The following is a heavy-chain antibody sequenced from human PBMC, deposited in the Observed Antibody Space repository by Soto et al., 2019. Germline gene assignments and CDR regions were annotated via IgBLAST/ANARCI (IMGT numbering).Heavy chain of an antibody. D-gene: IGHD2-2*01. CDR3: ARGNYCTSTSCYRSPHYYYGMDV. CDR1: GGSISSYY. V-gene: IGHV4-59*01. Sequence: SETLSLTCTVSGGSISSYYWSWIRQPPGKGLEWIGYIYYSGSSNYNPSLKSRVTISVDPSNNQFSLKLSSVTAADTAVYYCARGNYCTSTSCYRSPHYYYGMDVRGQGTTVSDSS. CDR2: IYYSGSS. J-gene: IGHJ6*02.